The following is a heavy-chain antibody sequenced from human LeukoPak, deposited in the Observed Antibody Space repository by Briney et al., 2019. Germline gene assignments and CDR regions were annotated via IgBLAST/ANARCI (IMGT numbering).Heavy chain of an antibody. D-gene: IGHD2-2*01. V-gene: IGHV1-69*05. Sequence: GASVKVSCKGSGGTFSRYAISWVGQAPGQGLEWMGGIISMFGSANIPQKFQGGVTITTDESKSTAYMELSSLRSEDKAVYYCARDIWRLEEYQPKINHDAFDIWGQGTMVTVSS. CDR1: GGTFSRYA. CDR2: IISMFGSA. J-gene: IGHJ3*02. CDR3: ARDIWRLEEYQPKINHDAFDI.